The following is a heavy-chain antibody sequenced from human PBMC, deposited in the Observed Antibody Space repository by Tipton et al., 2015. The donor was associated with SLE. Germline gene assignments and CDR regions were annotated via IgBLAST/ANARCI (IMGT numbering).Heavy chain of an antibody. CDR2: ISYGGGT. Sequence: TLPLTCSVSGGSISSNSWIWIRQPPGKGLDWIGYISYGGGTNYNPSLKSRVTMSVDTAKNQFSLKLTSVTAGDTAVYYCARGLLTWRGAIVGVDVWGQGTTVNVSS. J-gene: IGHJ6*02. CDR1: GGSISSNS. CDR3: ARGLLTWRGAIVGVDV. D-gene: IGHD2-21*02. V-gene: IGHV4-59*08.